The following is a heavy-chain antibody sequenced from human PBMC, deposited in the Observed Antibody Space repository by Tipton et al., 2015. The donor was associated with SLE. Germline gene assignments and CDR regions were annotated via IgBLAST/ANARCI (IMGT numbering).Heavy chain of an antibody. D-gene: IGHD1-26*01. Sequence: SLRLSCAASGFTFSSYEMNWVRQAPGKGLEWVSYIRSSGSSIYYADSVKGRFTISRDNAKNSLYLQMNSLRAEDTAVYYCARELGIVGGTGYYYGMDVWGQGP. CDR1: GFTFSSYE. J-gene: IGHJ6*02. CDR2: IRSSGSSI. CDR3: ARELGIVGGTGYYYGMDV. V-gene: IGHV3-48*03.